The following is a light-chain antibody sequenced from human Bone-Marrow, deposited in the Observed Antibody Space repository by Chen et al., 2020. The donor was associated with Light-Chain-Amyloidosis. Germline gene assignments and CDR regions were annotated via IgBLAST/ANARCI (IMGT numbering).Light chain of an antibody. V-gene: IGLV3-25*03. J-gene: IGLJ2*01. CDR3: QAADSSGTYEVI. Sequence: SYELTQPPSVSLSPGQTARITCSGDDLPTKYAYWYQQKPGQAPVLVIHRDTERPSGISERFSGSSSGTTATLTISGVQAEDGADYHCQAADSSGTYEVIFGGGTKLTGL. CDR2: RDT. CDR1: DLPTKY.